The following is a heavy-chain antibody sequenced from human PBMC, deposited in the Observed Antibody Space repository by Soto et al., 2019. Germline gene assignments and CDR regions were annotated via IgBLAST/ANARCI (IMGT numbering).Heavy chain of an antibody. V-gene: IGHV1-69*08. CDR1: GGTFSSYT. CDR3: ARDYDDYYDSSGYYYG. CDR2: IIPILGIA. Sequence: QVQLVQSGAEVKKPGSSVKVSCKASGGTFSSYTISWVRQAPGQGLEWMGRIIPILGIANYAQKFQGRVTITAEKSTSTAYMELSSLRSEDTAVYYCARDYDDYYDSSGYYYGWGQGTLVTVSS. D-gene: IGHD3-22*01. J-gene: IGHJ1*01.